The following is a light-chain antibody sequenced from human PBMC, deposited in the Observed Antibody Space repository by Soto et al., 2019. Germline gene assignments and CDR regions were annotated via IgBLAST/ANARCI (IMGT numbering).Light chain of an antibody. CDR2: GAS. CDR3: QQYVTSPWT. Sequence: EIVLTQSPGTLSLSPGERATLSCRASQTVNGNYLAWFQQKPGQAPRLVIYGASSRATGIPDRFSGSGSGTGFTLTISRLEPEDVAIYYCQQYVTSPWTLGQGTKVEIK. CDR1: QTVNGNY. J-gene: IGKJ1*01. V-gene: IGKV3-20*01.